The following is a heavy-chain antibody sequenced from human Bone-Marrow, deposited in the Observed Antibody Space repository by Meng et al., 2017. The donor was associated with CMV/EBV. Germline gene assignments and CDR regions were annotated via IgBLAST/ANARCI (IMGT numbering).Heavy chain of an antibody. J-gene: IGHJ5*02. D-gene: IGHD7-27*01. CDR1: GGSISSYY. Sequence: SATLSLTCTVSGGSISSYYWSWIRQPPGKGLEWIGYIYYSGSTNYNPSLKSRVTISVDTSKNQFSLKLSSVTAADTAVYYCARCSPFALGTGDWFDPWGQGTLVTVSS. V-gene: IGHV4-59*01. CDR3: ARCSPFALGTGDWFDP. CDR2: IYYSGST.